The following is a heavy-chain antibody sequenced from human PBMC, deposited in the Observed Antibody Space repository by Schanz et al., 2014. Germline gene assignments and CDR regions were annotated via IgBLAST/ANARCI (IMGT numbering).Heavy chain of an antibody. Sequence: VQSVHSGTEVQKLGASVKVSCKASGYTLSAYSLHWVRQAPGQGLEWMGIVNPSVRGTHFAREFQGRVTMTTDTSTSTAYMELRSLRSDDTAVYYCARVQDDILTGSEYYYGMDVWGQGTTVTVSS. CDR3: ARVQDDILTGSEYYYGMDV. CDR2: VNPSVRGT. J-gene: IGHJ6*02. V-gene: IGHV1-46*01. CDR1: GYTLSAYS. D-gene: IGHD3-9*01.